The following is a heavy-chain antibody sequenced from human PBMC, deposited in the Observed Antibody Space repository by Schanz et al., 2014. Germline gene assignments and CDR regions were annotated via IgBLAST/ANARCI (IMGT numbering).Heavy chain of an antibody. CDR1: GYTFTGHH. Sequence: QVQLVQSGAEVKKPGSSVKVSCKASGYTFTGHHMHWVRQAPGQGLEWMGWINPNSGGTNYAQEFQGRVTMTRDTSISTAYMELSSLRSEDTAVYYCARDRDQWDGNFCDFWGQGTLVTVSS. CDR2: INPNSGGT. J-gene: IGHJ4*02. V-gene: IGHV1-2*02. CDR3: ARDRDQWDGNFCDF. D-gene: IGHD1-26*01.